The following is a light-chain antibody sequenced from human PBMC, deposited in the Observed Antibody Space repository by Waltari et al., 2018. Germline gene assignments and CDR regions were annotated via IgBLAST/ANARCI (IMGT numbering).Light chain of an antibody. CDR1: SGSVYTSFS. CDR3: VLYLPSGIWV. V-gene: IGLV8-61*01. J-gene: IGLJ3*02. Sequence: QTVVTQEPSFSVSPGGTVTLTRALSSGSVYTSFSPGWSQQTPGQAPRTLIYNTNPRSSGVPDRFSGSILGSKAALTITGAQADDESDYYCVLYLPSGIWVFGGGTKLTVL. CDR2: NTN.